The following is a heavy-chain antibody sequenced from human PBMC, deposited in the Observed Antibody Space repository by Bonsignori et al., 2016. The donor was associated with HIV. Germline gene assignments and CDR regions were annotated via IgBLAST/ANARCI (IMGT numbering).Heavy chain of an antibody. V-gene: IGHV1-69*01. Sequence: WVRQAPGQGLEWMGGIIPIFGTANYAQKFQGRVTITADESTSTAYMELSSLRSEDTAVYYCASLPEYDSSGYGDAFDIWGQGTMVTVSS. J-gene: IGHJ3*02. CDR3: ASLPEYDSSGYGDAFDI. CDR2: IIPIFGTA. D-gene: IGHD3-22*01.